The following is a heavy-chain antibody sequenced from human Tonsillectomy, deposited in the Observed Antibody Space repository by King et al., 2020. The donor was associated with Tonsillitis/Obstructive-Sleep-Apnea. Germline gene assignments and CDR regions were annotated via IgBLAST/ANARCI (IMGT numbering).Heavy chain of an antibody. CDR3: ARQYCSSTSCYTGL. D-gene: IGHD2-2*02. Sequence: VQLQESGPGLVKPSETLSLTCTVSGGSISSYYWSWIRQPPGKGLEWIGYIYYSGSTNYNPSLKSRDTISVDTSKNQFSLKLSSVTAADTAVYYCARQYCSSTSCYTGLWGQGTLVTVSS. V-gene: IGHV4-59*08. CDR1: GGSISSYY. J-gene: IGHJ4*02. CDR2: IYYSGST.